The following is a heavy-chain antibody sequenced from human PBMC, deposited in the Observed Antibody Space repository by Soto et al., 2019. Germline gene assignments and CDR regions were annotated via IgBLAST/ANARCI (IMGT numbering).Heavy chain of an antibody. Sequence: GGSLRLSCAASGFTFSSYAMSWVRQAPGKGLEWVSAISGSGGSTYYADSVKGRFTISRDNSKNTLYLQMNSLRAEDTAVYYCAKAIDCSGGCCYSYFDYWGQGTLVTVSS. V-gene: IGHV3-23*01. CDR1: GFTFSSYA. J-gene: IGHJ4*02. D-gene: IGHD2-15*01. CDR2: ISGSGGST. CDR3: AKAIDCSGGCCYSYFDY.